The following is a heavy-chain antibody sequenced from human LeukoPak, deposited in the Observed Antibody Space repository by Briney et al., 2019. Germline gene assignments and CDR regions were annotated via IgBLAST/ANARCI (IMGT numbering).Heavy chain of an antibody. CDR2: IYHSGST. CDR1: GGSISSGGYS. CDR3: ARGGSGSYRLDAFDI. D-gene: IGHD1-26*01. Sequence: SQTLPLTCAVSGGSISSGGYSWSWIRQPPGKGLEWIGYIYHSGSTYYNPSLKSRVTISVDRSKNQFSLKLSSVTAADTAVYYCARGGSGSYRLDAFDIWGQGTMVTVSS. J-gene: IGHJ3*02. V-gene: IGHV4-30-2*01.